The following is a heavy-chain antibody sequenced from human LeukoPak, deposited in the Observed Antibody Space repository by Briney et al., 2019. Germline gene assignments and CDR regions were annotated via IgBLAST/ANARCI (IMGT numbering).Heavy chain of an antibody. Sequence: PGGSLRLSCAASRFTFSSYGMRWVRQAPGRGLEWVSYISSSSSYIYYADSVKGRFTISRDNAKNSLYLQMNSLRAEDTAVYYCARTSAYAYGGNAPSWYFDLWGHGTLVTVSS. J-gene: IGHJ2*01. V-gene: IGHV3-21*05. D-gene: IGHD4-23*01. CDR2: ISSSSSYI. CDR3: ARTSAYAYGGNAPSWYFDL. CDR1: RFTFSSYG.